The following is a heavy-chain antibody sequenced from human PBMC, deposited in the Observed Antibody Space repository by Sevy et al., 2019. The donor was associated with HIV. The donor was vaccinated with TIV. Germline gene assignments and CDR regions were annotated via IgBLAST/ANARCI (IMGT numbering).Heavy chain of an antibody. V-gene: IGHV4-38-2*01. Sequence: SETLSLTCAVSGYSISSGYYWGWIRPPPGKGLEWIGSNNHSGSTYYNPSLKSRVTISVDTSKNQFSLKLSSVTAADTAVYYCARVGYSSGWYMAYYFDYWGQGTLVTVSS. CDR3: ARVGYSSGWYMAYYFDY. J-gene: IGHJ4*02. CDR1: GYSISSGYY. CDR2: NNHSGST. D-gene: IGHD6-19*01.